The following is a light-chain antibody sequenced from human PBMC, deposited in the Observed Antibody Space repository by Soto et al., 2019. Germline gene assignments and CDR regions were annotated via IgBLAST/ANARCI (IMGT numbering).Light chain of an antibody. J-gene: IGKJ3*01. Sequence: EIVLTQSPGTLSLSPGERATLSCRASQSVSSSYLAWYQQKPGQAPRLLIYGASSRATGIPDRFSGSGSGTYFTLTISRLEPEDFSFYYCHQYGSSLLFTFGPGTKVDIK. CDR3: HQYGSSLLFT. CDR2: GAS. V-gene: IGKV3-20*01. CDR1: QSVSSSY.